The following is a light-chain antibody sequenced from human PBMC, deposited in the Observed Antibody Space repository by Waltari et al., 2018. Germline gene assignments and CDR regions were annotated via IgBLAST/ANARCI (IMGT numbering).Light chain of an antibody. CDR3: QQFDNLVYT. Sequence: DIQMTQSPSSLSASVGDRVTITCQACHDIRNYLHWYQQKPGKAPELLIYDASNLETGVPSRFSGSGSGTDFSFTISSLQPEDIATYYCQQFDNLVYTFGQGTKLEIK. J-gene: IGKJ2*01. V-gene: IGKV1-33*01. CDR1: HDIRNY. CDR2: DAS.